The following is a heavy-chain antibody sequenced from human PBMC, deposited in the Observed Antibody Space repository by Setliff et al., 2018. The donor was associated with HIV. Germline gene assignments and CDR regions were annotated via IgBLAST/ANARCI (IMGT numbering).Heavy chain of an antibody. Sequence: ASVKVSCKASGYTFTGYYMHWVRQAPGRGLEWMAWVSTYNGNANYAQKFQGRVTMTTDTSTSIVYLEMSSLRSEDTAVYFCARDSLRGYNYDFFDTWGQGTLVTVSS. CDR2: VSTYNGNA. D-gene: IGHD5-18*01. V-gene: IGHV1-18*04. CDR3: ARDSLRGYNYDFFDT. CDR1: GYTFTGYY. J-gene: IGHJ4*02.